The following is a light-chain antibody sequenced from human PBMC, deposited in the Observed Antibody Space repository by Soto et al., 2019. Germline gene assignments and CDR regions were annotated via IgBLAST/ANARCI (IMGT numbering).Light chain of an antibody. Sequence: EIVLTQSPATLSLSPGERATLSCTTSQSVSSFLAWYQQKPGQAPRLLIYDASNRATGIPARFSGSGSGTDFTLTISSLEPEDFAIYYCQQRSNWLAFGGGTK. CDR2: DAS. CDR3: QQRSNWLA. CDR1: QSVSSF. J-gene: IGKJ4*01. V-gene: IGKV3-11*01.